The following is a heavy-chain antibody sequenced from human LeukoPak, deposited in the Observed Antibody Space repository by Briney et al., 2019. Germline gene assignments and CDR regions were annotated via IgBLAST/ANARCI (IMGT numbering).Heavy chain of an antibody. J-gene: IGHJ5*02. D-gene: IGHD1-1*01. CDR3: ARMNWNNWFDP. CDR2: IFYSGST. CDR1: SGSISTSNYY. Sequence: SETLSLTCTVSSGSISTSNYYWGWVRQPPGKALEWIGNIFYSGSTYYNPSLKSRVTISVDTSKNQFSLKLSSVTAADTAVYYCARMNWNNWFDPWGQGTLVTVSS. V-gene: IGHV4-39*07.